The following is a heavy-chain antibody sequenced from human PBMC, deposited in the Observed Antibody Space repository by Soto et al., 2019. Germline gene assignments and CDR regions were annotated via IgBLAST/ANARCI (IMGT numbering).Heavy chain of an antibody. CDR1: GFTFSSYA. V-gene: IGHV3-23*01. CDR2: ISDGYDGP. J-gene: IGHJ3*02. Sequence: GGSLRLSCAASGFTFSSYAMTWVRQAPGKGLEWISSISDGYDGPYYADSVKGRFTISRDNSKNTLYLQMNSLRAEDTAVYYCAKMIGEHDAFDIWGQGTMVTVSS. CDR3: AKMIGEHDAFDI. D-gene: IGHD2-21*01.